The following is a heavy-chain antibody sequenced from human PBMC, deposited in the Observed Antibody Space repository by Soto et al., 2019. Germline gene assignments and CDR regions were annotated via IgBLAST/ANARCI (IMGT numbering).Heavy chain of an antibody. V-gene: IGHV3-15*01. D-gene: IGHD6-25*01. J-gene: IGHJ4*02. CDR3: KTGQRFPQ. CDR2: IKKTSEGGAT. CDR1: GFTFVNAW. Sequence: GGSLRLSCAASGFTFVNAWMSWVRQAPGKGLEWVGLIKKTSEGGATEYAAPVKGRFTISRDDSQNTLYLQMNSLKTEDTAVYYCKTGQRFPQWGKAPLVNVSS.